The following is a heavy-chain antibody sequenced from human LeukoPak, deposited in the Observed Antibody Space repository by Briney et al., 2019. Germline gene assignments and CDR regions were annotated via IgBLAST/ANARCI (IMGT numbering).Heavy chain of an antibody. D-gene: IGHD3-10*01. CDR3: AREGYYGSGSYWYYFDY. J-gene: IGHJ4*02. CDR2: IYYSGST. Sequence: SETLSLTCTVSGGSISRGGYYWSWIRQHPGTGLGWMGYIYYSGSTYYNPSLKSRVIITVDTSKNQFSLKLSSVTAADTAVYYCAREGYYGSGSYWYYFDYWGQGTLVTVSS. CDR1: GGSISRGGYY. V-gene: IGHV4-31*03.